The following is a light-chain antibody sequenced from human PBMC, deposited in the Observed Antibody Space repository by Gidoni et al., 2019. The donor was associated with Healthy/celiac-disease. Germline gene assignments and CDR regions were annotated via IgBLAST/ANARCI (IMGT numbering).Light chain of an antibody. J-gene: IGKJ5*01. CDR1: QGISSA. V-gene: IGKV1D-13*01. Sequence: AIELTQSPSAMSASVGERVTITCRASQGISSALAWYQQKPGKAPKLLIYDASSLESGVPSRFSGSRSGTDLTLTISSLQPEDFAPYYCQQFNNYAITFGQGTRLEIK. CDR2: DAS. CDR3: QQFNNYAIT.